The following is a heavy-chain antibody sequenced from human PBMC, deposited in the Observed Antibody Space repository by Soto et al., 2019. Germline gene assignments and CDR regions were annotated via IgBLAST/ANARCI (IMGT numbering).Heavy chain of an antibody. V-gene: IGHV4-59*08. CDR3: ARRYSSAFDI. D-gene: IGHD6-13*01. CDR2: IFYSGST. J-gene: IGHJ3*02. CDR1: GGSINNYY. Sequence: PSETLSLTCTFSGGSINNYYWSWIRQPPGKGLEWIGYIFYSGSTNYNPSLKSRVTISVDTSKNQFSLKLSSVTAADTAVYYCARRYSSAFDIWGQGKMVTVS.